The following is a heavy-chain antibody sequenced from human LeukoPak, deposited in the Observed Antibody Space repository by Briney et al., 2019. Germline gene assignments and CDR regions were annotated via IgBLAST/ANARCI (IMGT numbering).Heavy chain of an antibody. CDR3: ARVYYCSGGSCYYFDY. V-gene: IGHV3-48*03. CDR1: GFTFSSYE. Sequence: GGSLRLSCAASGFTFSSYEMNWVRQAPGKGLEWVSYISSSGSTIYYADSVKGRFTISRDNAKNSPYLQMNSLRAEDTAVYYCARVYYCSGGSCYYFDYWGQGTLVTVSS. D-gene: IGHD2-15*01. CDR2: ISSSGSTI. J-gene: IGHJ4*02.